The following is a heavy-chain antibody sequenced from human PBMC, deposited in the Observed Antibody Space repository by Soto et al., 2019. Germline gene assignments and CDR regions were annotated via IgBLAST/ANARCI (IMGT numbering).Heavy chain of an antibody. D-gene: IGHD3-16*01. V-gene: IGHV3-23*01. J-gene: IGHJ4*02. Sequence: LRLSCAASGLAFSNYAMTWVRQAPGKGLEWVSIITASGYSAYYGGAVKGRFTTSRDNSRSTLYLQMNGLRADDTAVYYCAKGDLLWDPFDFWGQGTLVTVSS. CDR2: ITASGYSA. CDR3: AKGDLLWDPFDF. CDR1: GLAFSNYA.